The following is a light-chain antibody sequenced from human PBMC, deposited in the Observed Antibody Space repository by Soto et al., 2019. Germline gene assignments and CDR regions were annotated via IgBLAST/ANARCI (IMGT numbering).Light chain of an antibody. CDR2: AAS. CDR3: QQSYSSPPT. Sequence: DIQMTQSPSSLSASVEDRVIITCRASQSISNHLNWYQQKPGKAPKLLIFAASSLQSGVHSRFSGTRSGTDFTLTISSLQPDDFATYYCQQSYSSPPTFGQGTNVDIK. V-gene: IGKV1-39*01. CDR1: QSISNH. J-gene: IGKJ1*01.